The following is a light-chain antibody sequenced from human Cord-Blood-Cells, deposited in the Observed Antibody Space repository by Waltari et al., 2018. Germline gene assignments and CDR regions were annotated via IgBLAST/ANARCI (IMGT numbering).Light chain of an antibody. Sequence: QSALTQPAPVSGSPGQSITISCTGTSRDVGGYNYVSWYQQHPGKAPKPCICDVRKRPSGVSTPFLGSKSGNTASLTISGLQAEDEADYYCSSYTSSSTWVFGGGTKLTVL. CDR2: DVR. J-gene: IGLJ3*02. CDR3: SSYTSSSTWV. CDR1: SRDVGGYNY. V-gene: IGLV2-14*01.